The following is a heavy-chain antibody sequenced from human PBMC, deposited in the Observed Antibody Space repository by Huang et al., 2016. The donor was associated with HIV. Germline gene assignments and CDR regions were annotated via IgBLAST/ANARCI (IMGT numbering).Heavy chain of an antibody. CDR1: GGTFSSYV. CDR2: ITPIFDKT. D-gene: IGHD1-26*01. CDR3: ATGPRGSGSFN. J-gene: IGHJ4*02. V-gene: IGHV1-69*01. Sequence: QVQLVQSGAEVKKPGSSVKVSCKASGGTFSSYVISWVRQAPGQGLECMGGITPIFDKTNYAQKFQGRVSIIADESTRTAYMEMSSLRPEDTATYYCATGPRGSGSFNWGQGTLFIVSS.